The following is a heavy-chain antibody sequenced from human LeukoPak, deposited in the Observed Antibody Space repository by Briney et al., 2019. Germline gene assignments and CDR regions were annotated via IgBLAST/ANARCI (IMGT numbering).Heavy chain of an antibody. V-gene: IGHV1-2*02. CDR2: INPNSGGT. J-gene: IGHJ4*02. D-gene: IGHD6-13*01. CDR3: ARDQIGTRSYSSSWYGY. Sequence: ASVKVSCKASGYTFTGYYMHWVRQAPGQGLEWMGWINPNSGGTNYAQKFQGRVTMTRDTSISTAYMELSRLRSDDTAVYYCARDQIGTRSYSSSWYGYWGQGTLVTVSS. CDR1: GYTFTGYY.